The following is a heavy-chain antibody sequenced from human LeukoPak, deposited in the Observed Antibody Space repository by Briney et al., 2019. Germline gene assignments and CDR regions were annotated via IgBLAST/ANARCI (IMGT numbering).Heavy chain of an antibody. J-gene: IGHJ4*02. V-gene: IGHV4-34*01. CDR1: GGSFSGYY. CDR3: ARAHYYDSSGYYSPFDY. Sequence: SETLSLTCAVYGGSFSGYYWSWIRQPPGKGLEWIGEINHSGSTNYNPSLKSRVTISVDTSKNQFSLKLSSVTAADTAVYYCARAHYYDSSGYYSPFDYWGQGTLVTVSS. CDR2: INHSGST. D-gene: IGHD3-22*01.